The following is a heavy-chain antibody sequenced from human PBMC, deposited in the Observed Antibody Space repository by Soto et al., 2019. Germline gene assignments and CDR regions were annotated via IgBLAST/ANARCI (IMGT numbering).Heavy chain of an antibody. J-gene: IGHJ4*02. Sequence: GGSLRLSCAASGFTFSNYAMTWVRQAPGKGLEWVSAISSSVTGTYYADSVKGRFTISRDNSKNTLYLQMNSLRAEDTALYYCAKDYLRASDYWGQGTLVTVSS. CDR2: ISSSVTGT. V-gene: IGHV3-23*01. CDR3: AKDYLRASDY. D-gene: IGHD3-16*02. CDR1: GFTFSNYA.